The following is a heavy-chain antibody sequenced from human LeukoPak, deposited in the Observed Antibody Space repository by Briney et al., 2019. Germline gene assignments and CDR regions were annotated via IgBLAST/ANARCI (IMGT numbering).Heavy chain of an antibody. CDR3: AKDPQQQPLSPVLGY. V-gene: IGHV3-23*01. Sequence: PGGSLRLSCAASGFTFSSYAMSWVRQAPGKGLEWVSAISGSGGSTYYADSVKGRFTISRDNSKNTLYLQMNSLRAEDTAVYYCAKDPQQQPLSPVLGYWGQGTLVTVSS. J-gene: IGHJ4*02. CDR1: GFTFSSYA. D-gene: IGHD6-13*01. CDR2: ISGSGGST.